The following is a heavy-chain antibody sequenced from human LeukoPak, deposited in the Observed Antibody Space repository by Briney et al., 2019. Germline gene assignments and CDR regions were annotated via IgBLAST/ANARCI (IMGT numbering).Heavy chain of an antibody. Sequence: GASVKVSCKASGYTFTSYGISWVRQAPGQGLEWMAFVNPDSGDSYSAPKFQGRVTMTRDTSISTASMELSSLRSEDTAVYYCARDHNYAFDNWGQGTLVSVSS. CDR1: GYTFTSYG. J-gene: IGHJ4*02. V-gene: IGHV1-2*02. D-gene: IGHD1-1*01. CDR3: ARDHNYAFDN. CDR2: VNPDSGDS.